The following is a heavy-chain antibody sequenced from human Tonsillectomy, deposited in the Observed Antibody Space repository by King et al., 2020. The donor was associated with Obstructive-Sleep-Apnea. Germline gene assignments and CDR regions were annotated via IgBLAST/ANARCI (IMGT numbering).Heavy chain of an antibody. J-gene: IGHJ4*02. Sequence: VQLVESGGGLVTPGESLRLSCAASGFTFSSYTMNWVRQAPGKGLEWVSSISSSSSYIYCADSVKGRFTISRDNAKNSLYLQMNSLRAEETAVYYCARGSFGEFSYIDFWGQGTLVTVSS. CDR1: GFTFSSYT. V-gene: IGHV3-21*01. CDR3: ARGSFGEFSYIDF. CDR2: ISSSSSYI. D-gene: IGHD3-10*01.